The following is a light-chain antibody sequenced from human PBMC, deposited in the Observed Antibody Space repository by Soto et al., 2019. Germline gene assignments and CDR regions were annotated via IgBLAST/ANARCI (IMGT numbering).Light chain of an antibody. CDR1: QSVSGSY. CDR3: QQYGSSPP. CDR2: GAS. Sequence: EIVLTQSPGTLSLSPGERATLSCRASQSVSGSYLAWYQQKPGQAPRLLIYGASSRATGIPDRFSGSGSGTDFTLTISRLEPEDFAVYYCQQYGSSPPFGGGTKVDIK. J-gene: IGKJ4*01. V-gene: IGKV3-20*01.